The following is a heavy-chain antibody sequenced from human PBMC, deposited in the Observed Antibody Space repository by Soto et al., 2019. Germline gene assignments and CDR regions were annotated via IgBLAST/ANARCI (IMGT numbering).Heavy chain of an antibody. D-gene: IGHD4-17*01. J-gene: IGHJ4*02. V-gene: IGHV4-4*02. CDR2: IYHVGTT. CDR1: GDSLSTSNW. CDR3: ARASYGLGYFDY. Sequence: QVQLQESGPGLVKPSETLSLTCAVSGDSLSTSNWWTWVRQSPGKGLEWIGQIYHVGTTSYSPAPXGXXAISVDKSKNQFSLTLTSMNAADTAVYYCARASYGLGYFDYWGQGTLVAVSS.